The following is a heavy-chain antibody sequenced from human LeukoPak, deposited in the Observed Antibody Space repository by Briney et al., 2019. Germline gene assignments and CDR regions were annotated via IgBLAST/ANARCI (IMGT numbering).Heavy chain of an antibody. Sequence: GGSLRLSCAASGFTFSNAWMSWVRRAPGKGLEWVGRIKSKTDGGTTDYAAPVKGRFTISRDDSKNTLYLQMNSLKTEDTAVYYCTTGLDPYDSSGYYGYWGQGTLVTVSS. CDR1: GFTFSNAW. D-gene: IGHD3-22*01. CDR2: IKSKTDGGTT. V-gene: IGHV3-15*01. J-gene: IGHJ4*02. CDR3: TTGLDPYDSSGYYGY.